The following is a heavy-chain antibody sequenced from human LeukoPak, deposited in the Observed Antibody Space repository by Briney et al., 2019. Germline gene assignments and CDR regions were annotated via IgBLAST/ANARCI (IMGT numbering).Heavy chain of an antibody. Sequence: GGSLRLSCAASGLTFSSHGMHWVRQAPGKGLEWVAVIWYDGSNKYYADSVKGRFTISRDNSKNTLYLQMNSLRAEDTAVYYCARDWGSGSYYFDYWGQGTLVTVSS. D-gene: IGHD1-26*01. V-gene: IGHV3-33*01. CDR3: ARDWGSGSYYFDY. CDR2: IWYDGSNK. CDR1: GLTFSSHG. J-gene: IGHJ4*02.